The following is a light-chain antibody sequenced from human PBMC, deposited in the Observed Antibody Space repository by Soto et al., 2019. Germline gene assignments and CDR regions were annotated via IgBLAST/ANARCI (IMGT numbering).Light chain of an antibody. Sequence: DIQMTQSPSTLSASVGDRVTITCRASQSISSYLAWYQQKPGKAPKLLIYTASSLESGVPARFRGSGSGTEFTLTISSLQLDDVATSYCQQYNSYSPSLTFGGGTKVEIK. V-gene: IGKV1-5*03. CDR1: QSISSY. J-gene: IGKJ4*01. CDR2: TAS. CDR3: QQYNSYSPSLT.